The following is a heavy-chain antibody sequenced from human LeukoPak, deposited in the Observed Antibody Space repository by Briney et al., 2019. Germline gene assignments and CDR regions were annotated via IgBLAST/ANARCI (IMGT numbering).Heavy chain of an antibody. D-gene: IGHD3-9*01. V-gene: IGHV3-11*06. Sequence: GGSLSLTCAVSGGTFSGYYMSWIRQAPGKGLEWVSYISSSGTYTNYADSVKGRFTIFRDNAKNALYLQMNILREENTAVYYWENILHACRRRRNCCYCYGMDVWGQGTTVTVSS. J-gene: IGHJ6*02. CDR2: ISSSGTYT. CDR1: GGTFSGYY. CDR3: ENILHACRRRRNCCYCYGMDV.